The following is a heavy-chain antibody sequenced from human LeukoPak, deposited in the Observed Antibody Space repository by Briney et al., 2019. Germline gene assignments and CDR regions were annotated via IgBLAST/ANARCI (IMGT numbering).Heavy chain of an antibody. V-gene: IGHV3-74*01. CDR2: INSDGSST. Sequence: GGSLSLSCAASGFTFSSYAMSWVRQAPGKGLVWVSRINSDGSSTSYADSVKGRFTISRDNAKNTLYLQMNSLRAEDTAVYYCARDSSGYYPTDYWGQGTLVTVSS. J-gene: IGHJ4*02. CDR1: GFTFSSYA. CDR3: ARDSSGYYPTDY. D-gene: IGHD3-22*01.